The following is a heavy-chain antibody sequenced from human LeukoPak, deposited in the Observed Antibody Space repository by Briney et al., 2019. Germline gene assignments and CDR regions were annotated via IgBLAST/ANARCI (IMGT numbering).Heavy chain of an antibody. CDR2: IHSSGST. CDR3: ARDPGDTDWYNFDF. CDR1: GGSLSGHF. Sequence: SETLSLTCTVSGGSLSGHFWSWFRRPPGKGLENVGYIHSSGSTNYNPSYKSRVTVFLEMSKNQFSLSLSYVTAADTAVYYCARDPGDTDWYNFDFWGQGILVTVSS. V-gene: IGHV4-59*11. D-gene: IGHD3-9*01. J-gene: IGHJ4*02.